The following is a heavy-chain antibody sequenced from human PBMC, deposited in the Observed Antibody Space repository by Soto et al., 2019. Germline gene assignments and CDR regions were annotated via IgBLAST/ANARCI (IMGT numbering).Heavy chain of an antibody. D-gene: IGHD2-2*01. CDR3: ARGEDIVVVPAAIGWFDP. CDR2: IYHSGST. J-gene: IGHJ5*02. V-gene: IGHV4-30-2*01. CDR1: GGSISSGGYS. Sequence: QLQLQESGSGLVKPSQTLSLTCAVSGGSISSGGYSWSWIRQPPGKGLEWIGYIYHSGSTYYNPYLKSRVTISVDRSKNQFSLKLSSVTAADTAVYYCARGEDIVVVPAAIGWFDPWGQGTLVTVSS.